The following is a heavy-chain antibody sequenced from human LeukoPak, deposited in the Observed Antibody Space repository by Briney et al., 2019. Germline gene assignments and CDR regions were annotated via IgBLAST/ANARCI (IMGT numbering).Heavy chain of an antibody. CDR3: ERQEGYSYGYEGY. J-gene: IGHJ4*02. CDR2: IYPGDSDT. CDR1: GYSFTSYW. Sequence: GESLKISCKGSGYSFTSYWIGWVRQMPGKGLEWMGIIYPGDSDTRYSPSFQGQVTISADKSISTAYLQWSSLKASDTAMYCCERQEGYSYGYEGYWGQGTLVTVSS. D-gene: IGHD5-18*01. V-gene: IGHV5-51*01.